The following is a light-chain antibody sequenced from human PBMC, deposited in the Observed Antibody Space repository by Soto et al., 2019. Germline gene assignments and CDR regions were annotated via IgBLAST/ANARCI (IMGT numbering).Light chain of an antibody. J-gene: IGKJ5*01. CDR3: QQYGSLLIT. CDR2: GAS. Sequence: ILLTQSPGTLSLSPGERATLSCSASQSVSSSYLAWYQQKPGQAPRLLIYGASSRATGIPDRFSGSGSGTDFTLTISRLEPEDFAVYYCQQYGSLLITFGQGTRLEIK. V-gene: IGKV3-20*01. CDR1: QSVSSSY.